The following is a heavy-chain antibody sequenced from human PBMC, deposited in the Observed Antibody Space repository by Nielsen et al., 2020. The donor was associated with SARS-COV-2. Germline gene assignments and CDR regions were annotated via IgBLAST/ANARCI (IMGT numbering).Heavy chain of an antibody. V-gene: IGHV3-33*08. CDR2: IWFDGTNE. J-gene: IGHJ4*02. D-gene: IGHD3-22*01. CDR3: ANSRAYYDSSGYLFDY. CDR1: GFIFSRYG. Sequence: GGSLRLSCAASGFIFSRYGMHWVRQAPGKGLEWVANIWFDGTNEYIADSVKGRFTVSRDNPKNTLYLQMNSLRAEDTAVYFCANSRAYYDSSGYLFDYWGQGSLVTVSS.